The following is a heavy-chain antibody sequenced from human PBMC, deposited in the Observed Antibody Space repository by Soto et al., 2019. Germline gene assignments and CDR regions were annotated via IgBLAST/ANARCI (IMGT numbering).Heavy chain of an antibody. Sequence: PSETLSLTCTVSGGSISSYYWSWIRQPPGKGLEWIGYIYYSGSTNYNPSLKSRVTISVDTSKNQFSLKLSSVTAADTAVYYCARLYYYDSSGYYSADYYYYGMDVWGQGTTVTVSS. CDR3: ARLYYYDSSGYYSADYYYYGMDV. J-gene: IGHJ6*02. CDR1: GGSISSYY. CDR2: IYYSGST. D-gene: IGHD3-22*01. V-gene: IGHV4-59*01.